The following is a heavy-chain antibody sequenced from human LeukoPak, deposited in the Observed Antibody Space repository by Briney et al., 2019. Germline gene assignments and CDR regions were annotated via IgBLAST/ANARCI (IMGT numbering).Heavy chain of an antibody. CDR3: AKRICGGDCYAYGMDV. Sequence: PGGSLRLSCAASGFTFSSYSMNWVRQAPGKGLEWVSAISGSGGSTYYADSVKGRFTISRDNSKNTLYLQMNSLRAEDTAVYYCAKRICGGDCYAYGMDVWGQGTTVTVSS. J-gene: IGHJ6*02. CDR1: GFTFSSYS. D-gene: IGHD2-21*02. V-gene: IGHV3-23*01. CDR2: ISGSGGST.